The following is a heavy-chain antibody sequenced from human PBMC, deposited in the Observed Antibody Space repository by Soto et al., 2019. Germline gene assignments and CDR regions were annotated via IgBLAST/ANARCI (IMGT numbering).Heavy chain of an antibody. CDR3: AKTGDDFWSGYSEIYYFDY. D-gene: IGHD3-3*01. J-gene: IGHJ4*02. Sequence: PGGSLRLSCAASGFTFSTYAMNWVRQAPGKGLEWVSAISGSGGSTYYADSVKGRFTISRDNPKNTLYLQMNSLRAEDAAVYYCAKTGDDFWSGYSEIYYFDYWGQGTLVTVSS. CDR2: ISGSGGST. CDR1: GFTFSTYA. V-gene: IGHV3-23*01.